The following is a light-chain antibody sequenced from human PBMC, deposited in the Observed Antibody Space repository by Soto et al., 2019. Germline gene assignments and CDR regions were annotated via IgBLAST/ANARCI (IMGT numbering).Light chain of an antibody. V-gene: IGLV1-51*01. Sequence: QSVLTQPPSVSAAPGQKVTISCSGSDSNIGNNYVSWYQQLPGTAPKLLIYDNNKRPSGIPDRFSGSKSGTSATLGITGLQTGDEADYYCGTWDTSLSDVVFGGGTKLTVL. J-gene: IGLJ3*02. CDR1: DSNIGNNY. CDR3: GTWDTSLSDVV. CDR2: DNN.